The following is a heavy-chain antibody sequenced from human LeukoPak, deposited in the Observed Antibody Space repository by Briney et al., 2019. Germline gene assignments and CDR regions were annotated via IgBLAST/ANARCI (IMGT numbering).Heavy chain of an antibody. CDR3: AKEEGGSYYYYYYMDV. CDR1: GFTFSSYA. J-gene: IGHJ6*03. V-gene: IGHV3-23*01. Sequence: PGGSLRLSCAASGFTFSSYAMSWVRQAPGKGLEWVSAISGSGGSTYYADSVKGRFTISRDNSKNTLYLQMNSLRAEDTAVYYCAKEEGGSYYYYYYMDVWGKGTTVTVSS. D-gene: IGHD1-26*01. CDR2: ISGSGGST.